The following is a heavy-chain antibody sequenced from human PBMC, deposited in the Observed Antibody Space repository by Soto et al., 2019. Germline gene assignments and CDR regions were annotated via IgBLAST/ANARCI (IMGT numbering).Heavy chain of an antibody. J-gene: IGHJ5*02. Sequence: PGESLKISCKASGYSFSTSWLGWVRQMPGKGLEWMGIIFPSDSDTRYSPSFQGQVTISVDKSISTAYLQWSSLKASDTAMYYCARRPGSWFDPWGQGTLVTVSS. V-gene: IGHV5-51*01. CDR3: ARRPGSWFDP. CDR2: IFPSDSDT. D-gene: IGHD3-10*01. CDR1: GYSFSTSW.